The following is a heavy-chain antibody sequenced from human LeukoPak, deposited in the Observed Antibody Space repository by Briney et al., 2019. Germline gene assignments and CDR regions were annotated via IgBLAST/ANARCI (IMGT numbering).Heavy chain of an antibody. CDR2: ITNSGGGT. D-gene: IGHD2-21*02. V-gene: IGHV3-23*01. Sequence: GGSLRLSCAASGFTFSNYAMSWVRQAPGKGLEWVSGITNSGGGTFYADSVKGRFTISRDNSKNTLYLQMNNLRAEDTAIYYCAKKGAVPATAYFDYWGQETRVTVPS. J-gene: IGHJ4*02. CDR1: GFTFSNYA. CDR3: AKKGAVPATAYFDY.